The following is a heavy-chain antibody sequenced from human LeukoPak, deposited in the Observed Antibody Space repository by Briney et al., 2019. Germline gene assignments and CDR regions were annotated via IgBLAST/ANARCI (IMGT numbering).Heavy chain of an antibody. J-gene: IGHJ5*02. CDR2: INAGNDDT. V-gene: IGHV1-3*01. CDR1: GYTFTSYA. CDR3: ARGGTFDP. D-gene: IGHD1-14*01. Sequence: ASVKVSCKASGYTFTSYAMHWVRQAPGQRLEWMGWINAGNDDTKYSQNFQGRVIISRDTSASTGYMELSSLRSGDTAVYYCARGGTFDPWGQGTLVIVSS.